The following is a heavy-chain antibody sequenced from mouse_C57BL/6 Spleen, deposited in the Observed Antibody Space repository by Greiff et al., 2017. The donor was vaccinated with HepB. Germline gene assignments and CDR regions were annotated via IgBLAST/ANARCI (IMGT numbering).Heavy chain of an antibody. J-gene: IGHJ1*03. CDR1: GFTFSDYG. Sequence: DVKLVESGGGLVKPGGSLKLSCAASGFTFSDYGMHWVRQAPEKGLEWVAYISSGSSTIYYADTVKGRFTISRDNAKNTLCLQMTSRRSEDTAMYYCARRTTGVGNWYFDVWGTGTTVTVSS. CDR3: ARRTTGVGNWYFDV. D-gene: IGHD1-1*01. CDR2: ISSGSSTI. V-gene: IGHV5-17*01.